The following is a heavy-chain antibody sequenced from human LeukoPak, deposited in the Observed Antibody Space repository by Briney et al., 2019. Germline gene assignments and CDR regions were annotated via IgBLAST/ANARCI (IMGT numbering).Heavy chain of an antibody. V-gene: IGHV3-21*01. D-gene: IGHD3-10*01. CDR2: ISSSSYYI. CDR3: ARGGPWFGDFYYYYMDV. CDR1: GFTFNSYS. Sequence: GGSLRLSCAASGFTFNSYSMNWVRQAPGKGLEWVSSISSSSYYIYYADSVKGRFTISRDNSKNTLYLQMNSLRAEDTAVYYCARGGPWFGDFYYYYMDVWGKGTTVTVSS. J-gene: IGHJ6*03.